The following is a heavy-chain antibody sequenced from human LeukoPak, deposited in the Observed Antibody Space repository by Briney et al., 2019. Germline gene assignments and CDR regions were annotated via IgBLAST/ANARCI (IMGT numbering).Heavy chain of an antibody. V-gene: IGHV4-61*01. CDR3: ARASHNWNFLDY. D-gene: IGHD1-7*01. Sequence: SETLSLTCSVSGGSISSSSYYWSWIRQPPGKGLEWIGYIYYSGSTNYNPSLKSRVTISVDTSKNQFSLKLSSVTAADTAVYYCARASHNWNFLDYWGQGTLVTVSS. CDR1: GGSISSSSYY. CDR2: IYYSGST. J-gene: IGHJ4*02.